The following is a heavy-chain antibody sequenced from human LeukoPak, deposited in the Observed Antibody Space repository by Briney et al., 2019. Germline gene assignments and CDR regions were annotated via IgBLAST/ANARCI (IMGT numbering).Heavy chain of an antibody. D-gene: IGHD2-2*01. Sequence: PSQTLSLTCTVSGGSISSGGYYWSWIRQHPGKGLEWIGYIYYSGSTYYNPSLKSRVTISVDTSKNQFSLKLSSVTAADTAVYYCARGDIVVVGYYYYGMDVWGQGTMVTVSS. V-gene: IGHV4-31*03. J-gene: IGHJ6*02. CDR1: GGSISSGGYY. CDR3: ARGDIVVVGYYYYGMDV. CDR2: IYYSGST.